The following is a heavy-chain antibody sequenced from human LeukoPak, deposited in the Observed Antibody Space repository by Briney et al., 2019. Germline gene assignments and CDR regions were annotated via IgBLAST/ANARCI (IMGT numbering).Heavy chain of an antibody. V-gene: IGHV3-20*04. CDR1: GFTFDDYG. CDR2: INWNGGST. CDR3: AGPYRGSHGDAFDI. Sequence: GGSLRLSCAASGFTFDDYGMNWVRQAPGKGLEWVSGINWNGGSTGYADSVKGRFTISRDNAKNSLYVQMNSLRAEDTALYYCAGPYRGSHGDAFDIWGQGTMVTVSS. D-gene: IGHD2-15*01. J-gene: IGHJ3*02.